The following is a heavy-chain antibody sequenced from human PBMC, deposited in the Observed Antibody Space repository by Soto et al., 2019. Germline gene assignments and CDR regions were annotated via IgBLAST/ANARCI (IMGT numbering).Heavy chain of an antibody. CDR3: ASEWGGWLGSVVGV. CDR1: GFTFSSCD. Sequence: QVQLVESGGGVVQPGRSLSLSCAASGFTFSSCDMHWVRQAPGKGLEWVAVISKDGGKKIYADSVKGRFSISRENSKTALYVQMTGPGAEGTAVYYCASEWGGWLGSVVGVWGPGTTVTGSS. D-gene: IGHD6-19*01. V-gene: IGHV3-30*03. J-gene: IGHJ6*02. CDR2: ISKDGGKK.